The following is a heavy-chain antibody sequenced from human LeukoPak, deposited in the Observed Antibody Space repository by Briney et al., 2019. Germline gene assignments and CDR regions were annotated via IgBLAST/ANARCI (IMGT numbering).Heavy chain of an antibody. Sequence: GGSLRLSCAASGFTFRSYSMNWVRQAPGKGREGVSYISSSSSTIYYADSVKGRFTISRDNPKNSLYLKMNSLSDEATAVYYCARTKTTVNTSLYYYYYYTDVWGKGTSVTVSS. J-gene: IGHJ6*03. CDR1: GFTFRSYS. V-gene: IGHV3-48*02. D-gene: IGHD4-11*01. CDR2: ISSSSSTI. CDR3: ARTKTTVNTSLYYYYYYTDV.